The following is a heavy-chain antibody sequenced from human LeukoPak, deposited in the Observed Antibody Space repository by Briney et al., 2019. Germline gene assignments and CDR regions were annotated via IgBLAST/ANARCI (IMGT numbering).Heavy chain of an antibody. Sequence: ASVKVSCKASGYTFTSYGISWVRQAPGQGLEWMGWISAYNGNTTYAQKLQGRVTMTTDTSTSTAYMELRSLRSDDTAVYYCARDRDSINWFDPWGQGTLVTVSS. CDR2: ISAYNGNT. D-gene: IGHD3-3*02. J-gene: IGHJ5*02. CDR1: GYTFTSYG. CDR3: ARDRDSINWFDP. V-gene: IGHV1-18*01.